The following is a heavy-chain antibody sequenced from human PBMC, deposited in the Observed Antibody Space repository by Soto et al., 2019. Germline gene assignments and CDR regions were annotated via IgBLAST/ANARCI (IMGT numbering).Heavy chain of an antibody. Sequence: EVQLVESGGGLVKPGGSLRLSCAASGFTFSSYSRNWVRQAPGKGLEWVSSISSGSDYIFYADSVKGRFTISRDNAKNSLFLQMNSLTSEDTAVYYCARSPVADAFNVWGQGTVVTVSS. J-gene: IGHJ3*01. CDR1: GFTFSSYS. V-gene: IGHV3-21*01. CDR2: ISSGSDYI. CDR3: ARSPVADAFNV.